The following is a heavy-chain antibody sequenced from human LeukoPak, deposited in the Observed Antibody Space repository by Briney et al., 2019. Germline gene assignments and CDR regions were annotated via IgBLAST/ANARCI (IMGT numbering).Heavy chain of an antibody. CDR2: IKSDGSST. D-gene: IGHD6-25*01. J-gene: IGHJ3*02. CDR1: GFTFSSYW. V-gene: IGHV3-74*01. CDR3: ARRSAAKDAFDI. Sequence: LTGGSLRLSCAASGFTFSSYWMHWVRQAPGKGLVWVSRIKSDGSSTSYADSVKGRFTISRDNAKNTLYLQMNSLRAEDTAVYYCARRSAAKDAFDIWGQGTMVTVSS.